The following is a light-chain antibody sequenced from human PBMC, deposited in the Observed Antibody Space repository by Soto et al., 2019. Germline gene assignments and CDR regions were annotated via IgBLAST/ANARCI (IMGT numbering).Light chain of an antibody. CDR2: GVS. V-gene: IGLV2-14*01. Sequence: QSPLTQPASVSGSPGQSITIPCTGTSSDVGGYNYVSWYQQHPGKAPKLMIYGVSNRPSGVSNRFSGSKSGNTASLTISGLKAEDDADYDCSSYTSSSTRVFGGGTQLAVL. CDR3: SSYTSSSTRV. CDR1: SSDVGGYNY. J-gene: IGLJ2*01.